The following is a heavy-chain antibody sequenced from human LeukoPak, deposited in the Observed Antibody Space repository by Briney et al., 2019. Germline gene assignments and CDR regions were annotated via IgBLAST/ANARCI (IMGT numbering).Heavy chain of an antibody. Sequence: SETLSLTCTVSGGSISSYYWSWIRQPPGKGLEWIGYIYYSGSTNYNPSLKSRVTISVDTSKNQFSLKLSSVTAADTAVYYCARVLGYCSSTSCYGGFDPWGQGTLVTVSS. CDR1: GGSISSYY. CDR2: IYYSGST. V-gene: IGHV4-59*08. CDR3: ARVLGYCSSTSCYGGFDP. D-gene: IGHD2-2*01. J-gene: IGHJ5*02.